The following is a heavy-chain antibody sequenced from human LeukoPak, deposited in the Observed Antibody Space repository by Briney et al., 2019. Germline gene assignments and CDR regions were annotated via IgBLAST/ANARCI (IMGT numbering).Heavy chain of an antibody. CDR3: ARSKAYYYYYMDV. CDR1: GSSFTSYW. J-gene: IGHJ6*03. CDR2: IYPGDSDT. V-gene: IGHV5-51*01. Sequence: GASLQISSKGSGSSFTSYWIGWVRQMPEKGLEWTGIIYPGDSDTRYSPSFQGKVTISADKSISTAYLQWSSLKASDTAMYYCARSKAYYYYYMDVWGKGTTVTVCS.